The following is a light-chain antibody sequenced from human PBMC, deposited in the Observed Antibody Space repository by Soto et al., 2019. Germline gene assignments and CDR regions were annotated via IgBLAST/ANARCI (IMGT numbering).Light chain of an antibody. J-gene: IGKJ4*01. Sequence: EIVLTQSPGTLSLSPGERDTLSGRASQSGSSSYLAWYQQKAGQAPRLLIYGASSRAIHTPDRFSGSGSGTEFTLTISSLQSEDFAVYYCQHYNNRPLTFGGGTKVDIK. CDR3: QHYNNRPLT. V-gene: IGKV3-20*01. CDR1: QSGSSSY. CDR2: GAS.